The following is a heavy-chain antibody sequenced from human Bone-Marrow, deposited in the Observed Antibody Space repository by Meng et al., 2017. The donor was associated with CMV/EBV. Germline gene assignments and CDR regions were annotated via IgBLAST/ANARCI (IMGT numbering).Heavy chain of an antibody. CDR2: INSDGSST. CDR3: AREKGNYGGAYNWFDP. Sequence: ETLSLTCAASGFTFSSYWMHWVRQAPGKGLVWVSRINSDGSSTSYADSVKGRFTISRDNAKNTLYLQMNSLRAEDTAVYYCAREKGNYGGAYNWFDPWGQGTLVTVSS. J-gene: IGHJ5*02. D-gene: IGHD4-23*01. CDR1: GFTFSSYW. V-gene: IGHV3-74*01.